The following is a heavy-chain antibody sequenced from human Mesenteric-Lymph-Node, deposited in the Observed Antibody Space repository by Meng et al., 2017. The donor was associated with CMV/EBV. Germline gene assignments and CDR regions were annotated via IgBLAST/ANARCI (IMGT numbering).Heavy chain of an antibody. D-gene: IGHD2-2*01. J-gene: IGHJ6*02. Sequence: SLRLSCALSGFISTIYGMNWVRQAPGKGLEWVSYITSTSNYMCYSDSLKGRFTISRDNAENSLFLQMNSLRADDTAVYYCARGKYCSSTTCNGYFYYGMDVWGQGTTVTVSS. CDR1: GFISTIYG. CDR3: ARGKYCSSTTCNGYFYYGMDV. V-gene: IGHV3-21*01. CDR2: ITSTSNYM.